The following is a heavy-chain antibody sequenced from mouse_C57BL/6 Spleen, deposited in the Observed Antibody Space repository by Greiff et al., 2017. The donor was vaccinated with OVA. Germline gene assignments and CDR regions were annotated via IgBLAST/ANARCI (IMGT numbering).Heavy chain of an antibody. V-gene: IGHV1-59*01. CDR3: ARSHPWLPHYFYY. CDR1: GYTFTSYW. D-gene: IGHD2-2*01. Sequence: QVQLQQPGAELVRPGTSVKLSCKASGYTFTSYWMHWVKQRPGQGLEWIGGIDPSDSYTNYNQKLKGKATLSVDPSSSTAYMQLRSLTSEDSAVYYCARSHPWLPHYFYYWGQGTTLTVSS. CDR2: IDPSDSYT. J-gene: IGHJ2*01.